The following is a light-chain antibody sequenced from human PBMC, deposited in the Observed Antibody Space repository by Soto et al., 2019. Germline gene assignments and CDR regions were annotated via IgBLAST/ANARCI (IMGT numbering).Light chain of an antibody. CDR2: GAS. CDR1: QSVSSTY. J-gene: IGKJ1*01. Sequence: EIVLTQSPGTLSSSTGERATVSCRASQSVSSTYLAWYQQRPGQAPRLLIYGASSRATGIPDRFSGSGSGTDFTLTISRLEPEDFAVYYCHQYSSSTKTFGQGTKVDI. CDR3: HQYSSSTKT. V-gene: IGKV3-20*01.